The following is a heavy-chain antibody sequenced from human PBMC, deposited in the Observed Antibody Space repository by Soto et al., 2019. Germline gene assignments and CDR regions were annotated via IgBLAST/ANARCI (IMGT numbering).Heavy chain of an antibody. J-gene: IGHJ4*02. V-gene: IGHV4-59*01. D-gene: IGHD2-15*01. Sequence: SETLSLTCAVSGGSISSYYWSWIRQPPGKGLEWIGYIYYSGSTNYNPSLKSRVTISVDTSKNQFSLKLSSVTAADTAVYYCARVRIDATAVDYWGQGTLVTVSS. CDR2: IYYSGST. CDR3: ARVRIDATAVDY. CDR1: GGSISSYY.